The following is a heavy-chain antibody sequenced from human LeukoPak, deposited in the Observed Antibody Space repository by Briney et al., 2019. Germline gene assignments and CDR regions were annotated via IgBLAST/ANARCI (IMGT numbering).Heavy chain of an antibody. CDR2: ISSSSSTI. CDR3: AREEAGIVGFRDY. J-gene: IGHJ4*02. Sequence: PGGSLRLSCAASGFTFSSYSMNWVRQAPGKGLEWVSYISSSSSTIYYADSVKGRFTISRDNAKNSLYLQMNSLRAEDTAVYYCAREEAGIVGFRDYWGQGTLVTVSS. V-gene: IGHV3-48*04. CDR1: GFTFSSYS. D-gene: IGHD1-26*01.